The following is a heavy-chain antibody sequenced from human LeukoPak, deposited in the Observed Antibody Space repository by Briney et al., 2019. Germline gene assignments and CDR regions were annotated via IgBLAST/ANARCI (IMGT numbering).Heavy chain of an antibody. CDR1: GGSISSSSYY. CDR3: ARVYSSGWYP. CDR2: IYYSGST. Sequence: SETLSLTCTVSGGSISSSSYYWGWIRQPPGKGLEWIGSIYYSGSTYYNPSLKSRVTISVDTSKNQFSLKLSSVTAADTAVYYCARVYSSGWYPWGQGTLVTVSS. D-gene: IGHD6-19*01. V-gene: IGHV4-39*07. J-gene: IGHJ5*02.